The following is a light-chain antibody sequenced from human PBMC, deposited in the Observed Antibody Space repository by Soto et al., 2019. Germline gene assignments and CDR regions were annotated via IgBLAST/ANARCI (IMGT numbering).Light chain of an antibody. V-gene: IGKV3-15*01. CDR2: GAS. J-gene: IGKJ2*01. Sequence: EIVMTQSPATLSVSPGERATLSCRASQSVSSNLAWYQQKPGQDPRLLIYGASTRDTGIPARFSGSGSGTEFTLTISSLQSEDFAVYYCQQYNNWPPYTFGQGTKLEIK. CDR1: QSVSSN. CDR3: QQYNNWPPYT.